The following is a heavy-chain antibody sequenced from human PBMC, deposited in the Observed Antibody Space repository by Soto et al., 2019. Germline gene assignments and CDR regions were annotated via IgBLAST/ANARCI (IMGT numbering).Heavy chain of an antibody. Sequence: GASVKVSCKASGYTFTSYAMQWVRQARGQRLEWIGWIVVGSGNTNYAQNFQERITITRDMSTSTAYMELSSLRFEDTAVYYCAAGDSSGWSLWGQGTQVTVSS. CDR3: AAGDSSGWSL. V-gene: IGHV1-58*02. J-gene: IGHJ4*02. CDR1: GYTFTSYA. D-gene: IGHD6-19*01. CDR2: IVVGSGNT.